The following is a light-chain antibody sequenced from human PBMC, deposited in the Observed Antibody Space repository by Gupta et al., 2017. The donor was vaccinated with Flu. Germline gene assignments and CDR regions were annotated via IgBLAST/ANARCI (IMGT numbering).Light chain of an antibody. Sequence: QSVLTQPPSASGTPGQSVTVSCSGSSSNIGGNYVYWYQQVPGAAPKLLIYKNDQRPSGVPARISGSKSDTSASLAISGLRSEDEADYYCATWDDNLNGQVFGGGTKLTGL. V-gene: IGLV1-47*01. CDR3: ATWDDNLNGQV. J-gene: IGLJ3*02. CDR1: SSNIGGNY. CDR2: KND.